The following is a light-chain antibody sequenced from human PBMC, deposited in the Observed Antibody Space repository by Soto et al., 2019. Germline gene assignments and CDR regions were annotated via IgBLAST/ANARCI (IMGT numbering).Light chain of an antibody. Sequence: DIHMTQSPSTLSASVGYIFTIACRASQNINSWLAWYQQKPGKAPKLLIYEASSLEKGVPARFGGSGSGTEFTLTISSLQPDDFATYYCQQYNVYSWTFGQGTKVDIK. V-gene: IGKV1-5*03. CDR2: EAS. J-gene: IGKJ1*01. CDR3: QQYNVYSWT. CDR1: QNINSW.